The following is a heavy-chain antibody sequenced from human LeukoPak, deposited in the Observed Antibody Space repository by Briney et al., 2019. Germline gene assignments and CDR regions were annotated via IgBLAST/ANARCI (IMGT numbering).Heavy chain of an antibody. V-gene: IGHV3-21*01. J-gene: IGHJ4*02. CDR1: GFTFSSYW. CDR2: ISSSGSYI. Sequence: TGGSLRLSCAASGFTFSSYWMHWVRQSPGKGLECVSSISSSGSYIYYADSVKGRFTISRDNAKNSLYLQMSSLRAEDTAVYYCARALNLRTRGGVFHWGQGTLVTVSS. D-gene: IGHD2-21*01. CDR3: ARALNLRTRGGVFH.